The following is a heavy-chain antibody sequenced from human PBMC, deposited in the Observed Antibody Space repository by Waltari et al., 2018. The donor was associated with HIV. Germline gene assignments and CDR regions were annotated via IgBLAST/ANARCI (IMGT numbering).Heavy chain of an antibody. CDR3: ARYHDSSGYYYS. CDR2: ILYSGST. J-gene: IGHJ4*02. V-gene: IGHV4-31*03. D-gene: IGHD3-22*01. CDR1: GGSISSGGYY. Sequence: QVQLQESGPGLVKPSQTLSLTCTVSGGSISSGGYYWSWIRQHPGKGLEWIGYILYSGSTYYNPSLKGRVTISVDTSKNQFSLKLSSVTAADTAVYYCARYHDSSGYYYSWGQGTLVTVSS.